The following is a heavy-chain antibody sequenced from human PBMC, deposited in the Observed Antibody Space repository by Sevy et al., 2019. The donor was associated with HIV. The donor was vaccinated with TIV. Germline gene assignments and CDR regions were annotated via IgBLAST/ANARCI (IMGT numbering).Heavy chain of an antibody. CDR2: ITDNGAKT. CDR3: AKTEYTSGRFY. V-gene: IGHV3-23*01. J-gene: IGHJ4*02. Sequence: GGSLRLSCPTSGFSFYTYAMTWVRQAPGKGLEWVASITDNGAKTFYADSVKGRFTISRDNSQSTLFLHMNSLRGDDTAVYFCAKTEYTSGRFYWGQGTLVTVSS. D-gene: IGHD6-19*01. CDR1: GFSFYTYA.